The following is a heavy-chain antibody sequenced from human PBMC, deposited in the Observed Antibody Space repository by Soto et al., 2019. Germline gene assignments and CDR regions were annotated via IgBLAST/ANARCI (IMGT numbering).Heavy chain of an antibody. CDR1: GCTFSSYA. V-gene: IGHV1-69*01. CDR2: SIPILGTG. Sequence: QVQLVQSGAAVKKPGSSVKVSCKASGCTFSSYAISWVREAPGQGLEWMGGSIPILGTGNYAQKFQDRGTINADEFTSRAYMELRSLRSEDTAVYYCARGATPYDMLTAYYPHFWGQGTLVTVSS. D-gene: IGHD3-9*01. J-gene: IGHJ4*02. CDR3: ARGATPYDMLTAYYPHF.